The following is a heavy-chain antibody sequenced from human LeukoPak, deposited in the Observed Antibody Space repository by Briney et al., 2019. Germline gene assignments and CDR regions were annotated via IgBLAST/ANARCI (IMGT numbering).Heavy chain of an antibody. J-gene: IGHJ4*02. CDR2: IRYDGSNK. CDR3: AKDLGDYYGSGSYYR. V-gene: IGHV3-30*02. D-gene: IGHD3-10*01. CDR1: GFTFSSYG. Sequence: PGGSLRLSCAASGFTFSSYGMHWVRQAPGKGLEWVAFIRYDGSNKYYADSVKGRFTISRDNSKNTLYLQMNSLRAEDTAVYYCAKDLGDYYGSGSYYRWGQGTLVTVSS.